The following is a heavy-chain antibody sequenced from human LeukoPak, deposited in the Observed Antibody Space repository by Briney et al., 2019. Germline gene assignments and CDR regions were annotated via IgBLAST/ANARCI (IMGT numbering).Heavy chain of an antibody. J-gene: IGHJ4*02. V-gene: IGHV3-21*01. CDR3: AKFVAAPFYFDY. CDR2: ISSSSSYI. CDR1: GFTFSSYS. Sequence: GGSLRLSCAASGFTFSSYSMNWVRQAPGKGLEWVSSISSSSSYIYYADSVKGRFTISRDNAKNSLYLQMNSLRAEDTAVYYCAKFVAAPFYFDYWGQGTLVTVSS. D-gene: IGHD6-13*01.